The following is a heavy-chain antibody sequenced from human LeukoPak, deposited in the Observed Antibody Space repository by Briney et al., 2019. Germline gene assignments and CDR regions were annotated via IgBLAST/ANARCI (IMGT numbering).Heavy chain of an antibody. Sequence: ASVKVSLKASGGTFSSYAISWVRQAPGQGLEWMGGIIPIFGTANYAQKFQGRVTITADKSTSTAYMELSSLRSEDTAVYYCARAELGYCSGGSCIHDAFDIWGQGTMVTVSS. J-gene: IGHJ3*02. V-gene: IGHV1-69*06. CDR2: IIPIFGTA. D-gene: IGHD2-15*01. CDR1: GGTFSSYA. CDR3: ARAELGYCSGGSCIHDAFDI.